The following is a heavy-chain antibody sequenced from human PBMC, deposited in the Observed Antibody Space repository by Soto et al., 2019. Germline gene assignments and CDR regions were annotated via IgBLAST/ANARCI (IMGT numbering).Heavy chain of an antibody. Sequence: GGSLRLSCAASGFTFSSYDMHWVRQATGKGLEWVSAIGTAGDPYYPGAVKGRFTISRENAKNSLYLQMNSLSAGDTAVYYCARGRYCSGGSCYADAFDIWGQGTMVTVSS. CDR2: IGTAGDP. J-gene: IGHJ3*02. V-gene: IGHV3-13*05. CDR1: GFTFSSYD. CDR3: ARGRYCSGGSCYADAFDI. D-gene: IGHD2-15*01.